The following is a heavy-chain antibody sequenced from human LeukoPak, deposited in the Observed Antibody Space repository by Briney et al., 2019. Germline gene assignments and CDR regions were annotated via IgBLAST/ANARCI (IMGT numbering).Heavy chain of an antibody. V-gene: IGHV3-48*03. D-gene: IGHD1-26*01. CDR2: ISSTGSDI. CDR1: GFIFSNYE. CDR3: ARDLPTGTYRAYFDN. J-gene: IGHJ4*02. Sequence: PGGSLRLSCAASGFIFSNYEMNWVRQAPGKGLEWVSYISSTGSDIYYADSVKGRFTISRDNAENSLYLQMNSLRAEDTAVYYCARDLPTGTYRAYFDNWGQGTLVTVSS.